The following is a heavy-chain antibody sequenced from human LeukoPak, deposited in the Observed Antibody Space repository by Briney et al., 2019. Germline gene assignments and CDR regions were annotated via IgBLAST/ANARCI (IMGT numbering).Heavy chain of an antibody. CDR3: ARGTYYYDSSGYRDY. CDR2: ISSSSSTI. CDR1: GFTFSSYS. Sequence: GGSLRLSCAASGFTFSSYSMNWVRQAPGKGLEWVPYISSSSSTIYYADSVKGRFTISRDNAKNSLYLQMNSLRDEDTAVYYCARGTYYYDSSGYRDYWGQGTLVTVSS. D-gene: IGHD3-22*01. J-gene: IGHJ4*02. V-gene: IGHV3-48*02.